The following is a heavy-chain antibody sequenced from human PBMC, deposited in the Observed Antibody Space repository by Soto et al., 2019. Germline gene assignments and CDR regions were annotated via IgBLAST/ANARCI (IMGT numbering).Heavy chain of an antibody. CDR3: ARSQGSSTSLEIYYYYYYGMDV. V-gene: IGHV1-69*01. J-gene: IGHJ6*02. D-gene: IGHD2-2*01. CDR1: GGTFSSYA. CDR2: IIPISDTT. Sequence: QVQLVQSGAEVKKTGSSVKVSCKASGGTFSSYAISWVRQAPGQGLGWMGGIIPISDTTNYAQKFQGRVTITADESTSTAYMELSSLRSDDTAVYYCARSQGSSTSLEIYYYYYYGMDVWGQGTTVTVSS.